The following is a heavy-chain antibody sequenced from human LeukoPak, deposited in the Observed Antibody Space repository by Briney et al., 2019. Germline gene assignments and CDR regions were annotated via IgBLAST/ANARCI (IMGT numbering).Heavy chain of an antibody. CDR2: ISGSGGST. CDR3: ATESGTYSGTCFDY. D-gene: IGHD1-26*01. CDR1: GFTFSSYA. V-gene: IGHV3-23*01. Sequence: GGSLRLSCAASGFTFSSYAMSWVRQAPGKGLEWVSAISGSGGSTYYADSVKGRFTISRDNAKNSLYLQMNSLRAEDTAVYYCATESGTYSGTCFDYWGQGNLVTVSS. J-gene: IGHJ4*02.